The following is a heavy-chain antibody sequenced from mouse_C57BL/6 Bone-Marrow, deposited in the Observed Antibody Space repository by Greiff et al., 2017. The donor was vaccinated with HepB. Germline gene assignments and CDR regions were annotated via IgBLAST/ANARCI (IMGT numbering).Heavy chain of an antibody. Sequence: EVKLQESGPELVKPGASVKISCKASGYSFTGYYMNWVKQSPEKSLEWIGEINPSTGGTTYNQKFKAKATLTVDKSSSTAYMQLKSLTSEDSAVYYCARRNYSNSDGYWYFDVWGTGTTVTVSS. V-gene: IGHV1-42*01. CDR3: ARRNYSNSDGYWYFDV. D-gene: IGHD2-5*01. CDR1: GYSFTGYY. J-gene: IGHJ1*03. CDR2: INPSTGGT.